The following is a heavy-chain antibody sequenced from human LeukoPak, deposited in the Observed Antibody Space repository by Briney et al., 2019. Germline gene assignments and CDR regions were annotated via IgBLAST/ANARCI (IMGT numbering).Heavy chain of an antibody. Sequence: GGSLRLSCAASGFTFDDYAMHWVRQAPGKGLEWVSSISSSSSYIYYADSVKGRFAISRDNAKNSLYLQMNSLRAEDTAVYYCARDYGDYVLDYWGQGTLVTVSS. V-gene: IGHV3-21*01. CDR2: ISSSSSYI. J-gene: IGHJ4*02. D-gene: IGHD4-17*01. CDR3: ARDYGDYVLDY. CDR1: GFTFDDYA.